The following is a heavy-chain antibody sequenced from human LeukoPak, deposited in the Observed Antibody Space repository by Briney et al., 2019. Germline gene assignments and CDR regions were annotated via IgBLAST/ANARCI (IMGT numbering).Heavy chain of an antibody. V-gene: IGHV4-4*07. CDR2: IYTSGST. CDR3: ARAGYSYGYDAFDI. CDR1: GGSISTYY. Sequence: SETLSLTCTVSGGSISTYYLSWIRQPAGKGPEWIGRIYTSGSTDYNPSLKSRVAMSVDTSKNQFSLKLSSVTAADTAVYYCARAGYSYGYDAFDIWGQGTMVTVSS. D-gene: IGHD5-18*01. J-gene: IGHJ3*02.